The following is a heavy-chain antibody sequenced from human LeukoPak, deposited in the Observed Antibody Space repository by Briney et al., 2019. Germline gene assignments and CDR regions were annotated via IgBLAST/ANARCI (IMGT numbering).Heavy chain of an antibody. CDR3: ARGVYIAAAQYAY. CDR1: GGSISSYY. CDR2: IYYSGTT. J-gene: IGHJ4*02. V-gene: IGHV4-59*01. D-gene: IGHD6-13*01. Sequence: SETLSLTCTVSGGSISSYYWSWIRQPPGKGLEWIGYIYYSGTTNYNPSLKSRVTISVDTSKNQFSLKLSSVTAADTAVYYCARGVYIAAAQYAYWGQGTLVTVST.